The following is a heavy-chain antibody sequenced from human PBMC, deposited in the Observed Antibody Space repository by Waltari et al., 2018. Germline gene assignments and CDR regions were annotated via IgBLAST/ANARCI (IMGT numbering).Heavy chain of an antibody. V-gene: IGHV3-53*01. Sequence: EVQLVESGGGLIQPGGSLRLSCAASGFTVSSNYMSWLRQAPGKGLEWVSVIYSGGSTYYADSVKGRFTIYRDNSKNTLYLQMNSLRAEDTAVYYCARVYSSGWYTDYWGQGTTVTVSS. CDR3: ARVYSSGWYTDY. D-gene: IGHD6-19*01. CDR2: IYSGGST. J-gene: IGHJ4*03. CDR1: GFTVSSNY.